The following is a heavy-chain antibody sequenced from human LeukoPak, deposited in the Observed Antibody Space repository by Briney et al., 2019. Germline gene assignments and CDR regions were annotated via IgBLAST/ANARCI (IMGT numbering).Heavy chain of an antibody. CDR2: INPGGGST. J-gene: IGHJ6*02. CDR3: ARDQTLYGMDV. CDR1: GYTFTSYY. Sequence: ASVKVSCKASGYTFTSYYMHWVRQAPGQGLEWMGIINPGGGSTSYAQKFQGRVTMTRDTSTSTVYMELSSLRSEDTAVYYCARDQTLYGMDVWGQGTTVTVSS. V-gene: IGHV1-46*01.